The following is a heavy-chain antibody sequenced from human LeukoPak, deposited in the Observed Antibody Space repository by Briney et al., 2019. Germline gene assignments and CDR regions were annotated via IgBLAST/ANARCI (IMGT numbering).Heavy chain of an antibody. J-gene: IGHJ4*02. CDR3: ARELGSLGRVDY. CDR2: IYTSGST. D-gene: IGHD7-27*01. Sequence: KSSDTLSLTCTVSGGSISSYYWSWIRQPAGKGLEWIGRIYTSGSTNYNPSLKSRVTISVDKSKNQFSLKLSSVAAADTAVYYCARELGSLGRVDYWGQGTLVTVSS. CDR1: GGSISSYY. V-gene: IGHV4-4*07.